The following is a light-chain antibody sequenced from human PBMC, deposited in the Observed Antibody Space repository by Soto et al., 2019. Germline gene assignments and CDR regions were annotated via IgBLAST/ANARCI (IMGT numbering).Light chain of an antibody. J-gene: IGKJ5*01. V-gene: IGKV3-11*01. CDR3: QQRADWPIT. Sequence: EIVLTQSPATLSLSPGERATLSCRASQSVSNYLAWYQQKPGQAPRLLIYDASNRATDIPARFSGSGSGTDFTLTISRLEPDDFAVYYCQQRADWPITFGQGTRLEIK. CDR1: QSVSNY. CDR2: DAS.